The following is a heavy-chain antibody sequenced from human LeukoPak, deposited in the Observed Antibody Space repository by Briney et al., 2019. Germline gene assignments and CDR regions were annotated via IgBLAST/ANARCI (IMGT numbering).Heavy chain of an antibody. D-gene: IGHD3-22*01. CDR1: GGSISSYY. Sequence: PSETLSLTCTVSGGSISSYYWSWLRQPPGKGLEWIGYIYYTGSTDYNPSLKSRVTISIDTSKNQFSLNLSSLTAADTAVYYCARRAGDSSGYYTDRGQGTLVTVSS. J-gene: IGHJ4*02. CDR3: ARRAGDSSGYYTD. V-gene: IGHV4-59*08. CDR2: IYYTGST.